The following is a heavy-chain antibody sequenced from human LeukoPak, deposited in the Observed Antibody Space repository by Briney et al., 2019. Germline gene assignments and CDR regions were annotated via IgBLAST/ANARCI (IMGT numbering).Heavy chain of an antibody. CDR1: GGSISSYY. CDR2: IYYSGST. J-gene: IGHJ6*03. CDR3: ARLACSGGSCYYYYYYYMDV. Sequence: SETLSLTCTVSGGSISSYYWSWIRQPPGKGLEWIGCIYYSGSTNYNPSLKSRVTISVDTSKNQFSLKLSSVTAADTAVYYCARLACSGGSCYYYYYYYMDVWGKGTTVTVSS. D-gene: IGHD2-15*01. V-gene: IGHV4-59*01.